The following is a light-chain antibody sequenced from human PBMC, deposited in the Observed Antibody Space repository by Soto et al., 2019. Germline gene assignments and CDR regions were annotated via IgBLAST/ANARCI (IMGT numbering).Light chain of an antibody. CDR2: AAS. J-gene: IGKJ1*01. CDR1: QSISSISSY. CDR3: QQSDSIPLA. Sequence: DIQMTQSPSSLSASVGDRVTITCRASQSISSISSYLNWYQQKPGKAPKLLIYAASSLQSGVPSRFSGSGSGTDFTLTISSLQPEDFATYYCQQSDSIPLAFGEGIMVEIK. V-gene: IGKV1-39*01.